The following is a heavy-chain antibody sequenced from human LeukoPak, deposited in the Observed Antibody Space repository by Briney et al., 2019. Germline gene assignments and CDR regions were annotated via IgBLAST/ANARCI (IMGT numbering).Heavy chain of an antibody. J-gene: IGHJ4*02. V-gene: IGHV4-39*07. D-gene: IGHD2-15*01. CDR2: IYYSGST. CDR3: ARDRGGSHLYYFDY. Sequence: SETLSLTCTVSGGSISSSSYYWGWIRQPPGKGLEWIGSIYYSGSTYYNPSLKSRATISVDTSKNQFSLKLSSVTAADTAVYYCARDRGGSHLYYFDYWGQGTLVTVSS. CDR1: GGSISSSSYY.